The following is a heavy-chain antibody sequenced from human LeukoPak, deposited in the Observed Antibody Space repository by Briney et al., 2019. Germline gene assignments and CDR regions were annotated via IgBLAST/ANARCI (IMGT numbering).Heavy chain of an antibody. Sequence: PGGALRLSCIGSGFTFSQYYMSWIRQAPGKGLEWVSYISSSGSTINHADSVKGRFTISRDNAKKSLDLQMNSLRAEDTAVYYCARRGGSGYYDWGQGILVTVSS. CDR1: GFTFSQYY. J-gene: IGHJ4*02. D-gene: IGHD3-3*01. V-gene: IGHV3-11*04. CDR3: ARRGGSGYYD. CDR2: ISSSGSTI.